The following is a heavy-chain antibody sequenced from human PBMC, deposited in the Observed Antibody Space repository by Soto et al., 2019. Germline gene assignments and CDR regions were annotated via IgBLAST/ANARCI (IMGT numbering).Heavy chain of an antibody. CDR2: ISSDGDIT. J-gene: IGHJ5*02. Sequence: GGSLILSCSASGFTFSEYSMHWVRQAPGKGLQYVSTISSDGDITYYADSVKGRLTISRDNSKNTLYLQMNSLRPEDTAVYYCVKVSTFYDILTGYYSTNFFDPWGQGTLVTVSS. D-gene: IGHD3-9*01. V-gene: IGHV3-64D*06. CDR1: GFTFSEYS. CDR3: VKVSTFYDILTGYYSTNFFDP.